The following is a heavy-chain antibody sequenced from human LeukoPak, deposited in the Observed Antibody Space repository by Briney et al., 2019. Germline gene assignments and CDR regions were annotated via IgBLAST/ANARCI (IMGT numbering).Heavy chain of an antibody. CDR1: GGSFSGYY. V-gene: IGHV4-34*01. CDR3: ARDRFPFVGSSTGNWFDP. J-gene: IGHJ5*02. Sequence: SETLSLTCAVYGGSFSGYYWSWIRQPPGKGLEWIGEINHSGSTNYNPSLKSRVTISIDTSKNQFSLKLSSVTAADTAVYYCARDRFPFVGSSTGNWFDPWGQGTLVTVSS. CDR2: INHSGST. D-gene: IGHD2-2*01.